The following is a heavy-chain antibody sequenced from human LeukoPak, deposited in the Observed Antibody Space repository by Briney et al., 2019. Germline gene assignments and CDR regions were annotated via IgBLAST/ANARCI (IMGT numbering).Heavy chain of an antibody. CDR1: GYTFTKYY. Sequence: GASVKVSCKASGYTFTKYYIHWVRQAPGQGLEWMGCINPNTGGKNYAQHFRGRVSMTRDTSNSTAYMELSGLRSDDTAVYYCARETIDGTIRANDYWGQGTLVTVSS. V-gene: IGHV1-2*02. J-gene: IGHJ4*02. CDR3: ARETIDGTIRANDY. CDR2: INPNTGGK. D-gene: IGHD4/OR15-4a*01.